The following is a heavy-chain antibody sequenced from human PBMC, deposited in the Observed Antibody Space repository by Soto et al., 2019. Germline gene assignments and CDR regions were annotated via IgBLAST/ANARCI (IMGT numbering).Heavy chain of an antibody. CDR2: INAGNGDT. CDR1: GYIFTSYA. J-gene: IGHJ4*02. Sequence: ASVKVSCKTSGYIFTSYAMHWVRQAPGQRLEWMGWINAGNGDTKYSQKFQGRVTITRDTSANTAFMELSTLRSDDTAVYYCAIGTRSSWSCDFWGQGTLVTVSS. CDR3: AIGTRSSWSCDF. D-gene: IGHD6-13*01. V-gene: IGHV1-3*01.